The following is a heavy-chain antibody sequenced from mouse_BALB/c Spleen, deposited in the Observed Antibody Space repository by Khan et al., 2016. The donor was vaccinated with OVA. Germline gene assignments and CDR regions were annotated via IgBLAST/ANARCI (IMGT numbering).Heavy chain of an antibody. J-gene: IGHJ3*01. CDR2: ISYNGSI. Sequence: EVQLQESGPGLVKPSQSLSLTCTVTGYSITSDYAWNWIRQFPGNKLEWMGYISYNGSISYTPSLKSRTSITRDTSKTQFFLQLNSVTTEDTATDYCARGRAYWGQGTLVTVSA. CDR1: GYSITSDYA. V-gene: IGHV3-2*02. CDR3: ARGRAY. D-gene: IGHD3-3*01.